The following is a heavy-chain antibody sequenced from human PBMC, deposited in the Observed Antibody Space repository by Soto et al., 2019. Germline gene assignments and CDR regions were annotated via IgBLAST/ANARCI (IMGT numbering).Heavy chain of an antibody. D-gene: IGHD3-10*01. V-gene: IGHV4-61*08. CDR3: ARRDLGNDAFDI. J-gene: IGHJ3*02. CDR2: IHDSGST. CDR1: GVSVNNDGYY. Sequence: QVQLQESGPGLVKPSETLSLTCTVSGVSVNNDGYYWSWIRQPPGMGLEWIGYIHDSGSTNYNPSRRSRVIISVDMSKKQCSLKLSSVTAADTAVYYCARRDLGNDAFDIWGQGTMVTVSS.